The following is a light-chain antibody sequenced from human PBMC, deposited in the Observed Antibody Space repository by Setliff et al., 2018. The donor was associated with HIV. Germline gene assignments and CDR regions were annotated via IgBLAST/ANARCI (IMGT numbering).Light chain of an antibody. CDR2: DVS. Sequence: QSVLTQPRSVSGSPGQSVTISCTGTSSDVGGYNYVSWYQQHPGKAPKLVIFDVSKRPSRVPDRFSGSKSGNTASLTISGLQAEDEADYYCCSYAGSPYVFGTGTKVT. J-gene: IGLJ1*01. CDR3: CSYAGSPYV. CDR1: SSDVGGYNY. V-gene: IGLV2-11*01.